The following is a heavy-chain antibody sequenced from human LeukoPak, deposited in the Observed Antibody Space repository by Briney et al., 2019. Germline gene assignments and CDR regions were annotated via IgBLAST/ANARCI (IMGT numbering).Heavy chain of an antibody. D-gene: IGHD2-21*01. CDR2: IYYSGST. V-gene: IGHV4-30-4*08. Sequence: SQTLSLTCTVSGGSISSGDYYWSWIRQPPGKGLEWIGYIYYSGSTYYNPSLKSRVTISVDTSKNQFSLKLSSVTAADTAVYYCARARDLIPIGAFDIWGQGTMVTVSS. CDR1: GGSISSGDYY. J-gene: IGHJ3*02. CDR3: ARARDLIPIGAFDI.